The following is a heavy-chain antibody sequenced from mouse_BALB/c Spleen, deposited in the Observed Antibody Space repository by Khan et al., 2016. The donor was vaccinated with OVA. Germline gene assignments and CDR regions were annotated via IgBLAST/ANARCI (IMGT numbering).Heavy chain of an antibody. V-gene: IGHV1-4*01. J-gene: IGHJ3*01. D-gene: IGHD2-14*01. Sequence: QVQLQQSGAELARPGASVKMSCKASGYTFTSYTIHWIKQRPGQGLEWIGYINPSSGYTNYNQEFKDKATLNADKSSTTAYMQLSSLTSDDSAVYYCARDGAYYRNDGWFAYWGQGPLVTVSA. CDR2: INPSSGYT. CDR1: GYTFTSYT. CDR3: ARDGAYYRNDGWFAY.